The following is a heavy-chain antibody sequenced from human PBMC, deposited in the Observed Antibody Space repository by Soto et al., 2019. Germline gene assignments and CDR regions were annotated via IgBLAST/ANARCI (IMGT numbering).Heavy chain of an antibody. D-gene: IGHD3-3*01. CDR3: ARGDTIFGVYGMDV. Sequence: ASVKVSCKASGYTFTGYYMHWVRQAPGQGPEWMGWINPNSGGTNYAQKFQGWVTMTRDTSISTAYMELSRLRSDDTAVYYCARGDTIFGVYGMDVGGQGTTVTVSS. CDR2: INPNSGGT. V-gene: IGHV1-2*04. CDR1: GYTFTGYY. J-gene: IGHJ6*02.